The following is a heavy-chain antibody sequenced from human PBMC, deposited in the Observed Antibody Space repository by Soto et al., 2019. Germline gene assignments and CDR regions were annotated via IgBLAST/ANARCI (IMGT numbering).Heavy chain of an antibody. CDR2: VNPSGGHT. CDR3: ARGGHVVVVTAALDY. V-gene: IGHV1-46*01. J-gene: IGHJ4*02. CDR1: GDTFTEYY. D-gene: IGHD2-21*02. Sequence: QVQLMQSGAEVKKPGASVKVSCKASGDTFTEYYIHWVRQAPGQGLEWMGTVNPSGGHTTYAQRFLGRLPMSRHTATSTRDRELTSLTSEDTAVYYCARGGHVVVVTAALDYWGQGTLVTVSS.